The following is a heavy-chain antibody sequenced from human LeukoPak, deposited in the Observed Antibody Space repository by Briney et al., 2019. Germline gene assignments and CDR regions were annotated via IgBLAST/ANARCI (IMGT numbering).Heavy chain of an antibody. V-gene: IGHV4-31*11. CDR2: IYYSGST. CDR3: ARVAPTYDFWSGYVVDP. CDR1: GGSFSGYY. Sequence: PSETLSLTCAVYGGSFSGYYWSWIRQHPGKGLEWIGYIYYSGSTYYNPSLKSRVTISVDTSKNQFSLKLSSVTAADTAVYYCARVAPTYDFWSGYVVDPWGQGTLVTVSS. D-gene: IGHD3-3*01. J-gene: IGHJ5*02.